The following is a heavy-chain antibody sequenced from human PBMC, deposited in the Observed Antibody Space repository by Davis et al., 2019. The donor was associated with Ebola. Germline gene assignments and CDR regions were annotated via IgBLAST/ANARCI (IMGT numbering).Heavy chain of an antibody. CDR1: GFTFYSYA. CDR3: ARGRSRFGENSHYYYGMDV. CDR2: ISSDSDYI. Sequence: GGSLRLSCAASGFTFYSYAMSWVRQAPGKGLEWVSSISSDSDYIYYADSAKGRFTISRDNAKNSLYLQMNSLRAEDTAVYYCARGRSRFGENSHYYYGMDVWGQGTTVTVSS. J-gene: IGHJ6*02. V-gene: IGHV3-21*04. D-gene: IGHD3-10*01.